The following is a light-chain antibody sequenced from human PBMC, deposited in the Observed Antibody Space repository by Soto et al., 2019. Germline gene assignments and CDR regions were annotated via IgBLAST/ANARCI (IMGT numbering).Light chain of an antibody. J-gene: IGLJ3*02. CDR3: CSYAGSYSWV. CDR1: SSDVGGYNY. V-gene: IGLV2-11*01. Sequence: QSVLTQPRSVSGSPGQSVTISCTGASSDVGGYNYVSWYQQHPGKAPKLIIYDVSKRPSGVPDRFSGSKSGNTASLSISGLQAEDESDYYCCSYAGSYSWVFGGGTKLTVL. CDR2: DVS.